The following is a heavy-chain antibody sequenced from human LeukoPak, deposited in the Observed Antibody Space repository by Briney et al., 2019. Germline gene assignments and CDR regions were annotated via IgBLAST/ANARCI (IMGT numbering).Heavy chain of an antibody. Sequence: PGGSLRLSCAASGFTFSSYAMSWVRQAPGKGLEWVSAIRDSGSSTHYADSVKGRFTTSRDNSKNTLFLQMNSLRAEDTAIYYCAKALSISMVRVAVDYWGQGTLVTVSS. V-gene: IGHV3-23*01. CDR3: AKALSISMVRVAVDY. D-gene: IGHD3-10*01. J-gene: IGHJ4*02. CDR2: IRDSGSST. CDR1: GFTFSSYA.